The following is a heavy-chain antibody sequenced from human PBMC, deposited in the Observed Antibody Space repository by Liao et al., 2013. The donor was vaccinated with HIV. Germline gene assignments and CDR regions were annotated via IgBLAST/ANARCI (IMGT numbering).Heavy chain of an antibody. CDR3: ARGYWPQVSGRFDP. CDR1: GGSISSGDYY. V-gene: IGHV4-30-4*08. D-gene: IGHD2-15*01. J-gene: IGHJ5*02. Sequence: QVQLQQWGAGLVKPSQTLSLTCTVSGGSISSGDYYWSWIRQPPGKGLEGIGYIYYSGTTKYNPSLKSRVTLSIDTAKNQFSVKLTSVTAVDTAVYFCARGYWPQVSGRFDPWGQGTQVTVSS. CDR2: IYYSGTT.